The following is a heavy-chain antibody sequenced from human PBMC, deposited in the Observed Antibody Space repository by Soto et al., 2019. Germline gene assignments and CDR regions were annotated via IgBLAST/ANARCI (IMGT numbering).Heavy chain of an antibody. Sequence: ASVKVSCKASGYTFTSYDINWVRQATGQGLEWMGWMNPNSGNTGYAQKFQGRVTMTRNTSISTACMELSSLRSEDTAVYYCASQPHPHYYDSSGTEYFQHWGQGTLVTVSS. V-gene: IGHV1-8*01. D-gene: IGHD3-22*01. J-gene: IGHJ1*01. CDR3: ASQPHPHYYDSSGTEYFQH. CDR2: MNPNSGNT. CDR1: GYTFTSYD.